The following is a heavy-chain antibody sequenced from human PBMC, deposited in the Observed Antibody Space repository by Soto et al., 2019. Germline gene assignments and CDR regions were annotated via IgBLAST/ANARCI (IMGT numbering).Heavy chain of an antibody. CDR3: ARVRRRYYDILTGYEVPAEHEMYNWFDP. CDR1: VFTFSSYG. Sequence: QVQLVESVGGVVQPGRSLRLACAASVFTFSSYGMHWVRQAPCKGLAWVAVIWYDGSNKYYADSVKGRFTISRDNSKNTLYLQINSLRAEDTAVYYCARVRRRYYDILTGYEVPAEHEMYNWFDPWGQGTLVTVS. V-gene: IGHV3-33*01. J-gene: IGHJ5*02. D-gene: IGHD3-9*01. CDR2: IWYDGSNK.